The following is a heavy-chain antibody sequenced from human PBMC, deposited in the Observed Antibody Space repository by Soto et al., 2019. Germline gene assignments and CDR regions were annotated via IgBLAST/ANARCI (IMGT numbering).Heavy chain of an antibody. CDR3: AHNINPLMLYYDFSPPLALDY. V-gene: IGHV2-5*02. CDR2: IYWDDDK. D-gene: IGHD3-3*01. J-gene: IGHJ4*02. Sequence: QITLKESGPTLVKPTQTLTLTCTFSGFSLSTCGVGVGWIRQPPGKALEWLALIYWDDDKRYSPSLKSRLTITTETHKHQLVLKMTNLDPADTATYYRAHNINPLMLYYDFSPPLALDYWGQGTLVTVSS. CDR1: GFSLSTCGVG.